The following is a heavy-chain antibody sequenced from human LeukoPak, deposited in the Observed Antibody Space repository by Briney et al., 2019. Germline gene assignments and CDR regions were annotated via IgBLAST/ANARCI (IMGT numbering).Heavy chain of an antibody. CDR1: GGSISSGGYY. J-gene: IGHJ4*02. V-gene: IGHV4-30-2*01. D-gene: IGHD4-23*01. CDR2: IYHSGST. Sequence: KASETLSLTCTVSGGSISSGGYYWSWIRQPPGKGLEWIGYIYHSGSTYYNPSLKSRVTISVDRSKNQFSLKLSSVTAADTAVYYCAHQKYYGGTFDYWGQGTLVTVSS. CDR3: AHQKYYGGTFDY.